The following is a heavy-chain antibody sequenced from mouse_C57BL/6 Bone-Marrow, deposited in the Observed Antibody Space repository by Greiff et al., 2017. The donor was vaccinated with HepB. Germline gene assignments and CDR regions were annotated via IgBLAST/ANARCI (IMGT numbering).Heavy chain of an antibody. D-gene: IGHD1-1*01. CDR3: ARSSGHYYGSRGAY. CDR2: INPNNGGT. J-gene: IGHJ3*01. V-gene: IGHV1-18*01. CDR1: GYTFTDYN. Sequence: EVQLQQSGPELVKPGASVKIPCKASGYTFTDYNMDWVKQSHGKSLEWIGDINPNNGGTIYNQKFKGKATLTVDKSSSTAYMELRSLTSEDTAVYYCARSSGHYYGSRGAYWGQGTLVTVSA.